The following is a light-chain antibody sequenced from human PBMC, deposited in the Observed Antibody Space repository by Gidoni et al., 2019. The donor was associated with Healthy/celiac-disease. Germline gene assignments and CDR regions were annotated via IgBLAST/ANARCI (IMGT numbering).Light chain of an antibody. CDR1: QSISSW. Sequence: DIQMTQSPSTLSASVGDRVTITCRASQSISSWLAWYQQKPGKAPKLLIYTASSLESGVPSRFSGSGSGTEFTLTISSLQPDDFATYYCQQYNSYCSFGQGTKLEIK. CDR2: TAS. CDR3: QQYNSYCS. J-gene: IGKJ2*04. V-gene: IGKV1-5*03.